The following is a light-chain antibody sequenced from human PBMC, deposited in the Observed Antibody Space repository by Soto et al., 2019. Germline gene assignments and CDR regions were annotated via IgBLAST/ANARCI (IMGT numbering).Light chain of an antibody. J-gene: IGKJ1*01. Sequence: IVLTQSPGTLSLSPGERATLSCRASQSVSSSYLAWYQQKPGQAPRLLIYSASSSATGIPDRFSGSGSGTDFTLTISRLEPEDFAVYYCQQYGSLFRTFGQGTNVEIK. V-gene: IGKV3-20*01. CDR1: QSVSSSY. CDR2: SAS. CDR3: QQYGSLFRT.